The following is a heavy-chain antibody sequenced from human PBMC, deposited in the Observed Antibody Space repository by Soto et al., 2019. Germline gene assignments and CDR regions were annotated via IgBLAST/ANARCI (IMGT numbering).Heavy chain of an antibody. Sequence: SETLSLTCTVSGGSISSYYWSWIRQPPGKGLEWIGYVYYSGSTNYNPSLKSRVTISVDTSKNQFSLKLSSVTAADTAVYYCATHHVEMTTNYAFDIWGQGTMVTVSS. CDR1: GGSISSYY. CDR2: VYYSGST. J-gene: IGHJ3*02. D-gene: IGHD4-4*01. V-gene: IGHV4-59*01. CDR3: ATHHVEMTTNYAFDI.